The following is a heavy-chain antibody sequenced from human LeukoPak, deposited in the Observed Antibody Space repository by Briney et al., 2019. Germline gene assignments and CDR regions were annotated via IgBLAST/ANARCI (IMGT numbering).Heavy chain of an antibody. D-gene: IGHD6-19*01. CDR3: ARDLAVAGTPLGY. V-gene: IGHV1-2*02. CDR1: GYTFTGYY. Sequence: GASVKVSCKASGYTFTGYYLHWVRQAPGHGLQWMGWVNPNSGVTNYAQKFQGRVTMTRDTSISTGYMELRRLRYDDTAVYYCARDLAVAGTPLGYWGQGTLVTVSS. CDR2: VNPNSGVT. J-gene: IGHJ4*02.